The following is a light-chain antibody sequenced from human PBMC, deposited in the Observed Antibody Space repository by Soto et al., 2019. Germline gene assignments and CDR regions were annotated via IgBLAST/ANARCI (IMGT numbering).Light chain of an antibody. J-gene: IGKJ1*01. CDR1: QSVSDSY. CDR3: QQYGGSPWT. V-gene: IGKV3-20*01. CDR2: GAS. Sequence: EIALTQSPGTLSLSPGERAALSCRASQSVSDSYLAWYQQRPGQAPRLLFYGASSRATGIPDRFSGSGSGTAFSLTISRLEPEDFAVYYCQQYGGSPWTFGQGTRVDIK.